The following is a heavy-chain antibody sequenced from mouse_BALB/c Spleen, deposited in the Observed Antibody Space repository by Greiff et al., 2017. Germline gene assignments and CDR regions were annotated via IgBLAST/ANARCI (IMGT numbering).Heavy chain of an antibody. V-gene: IGHV1-7*01. CDR2: INPSTGYT. D-gene: IGHD1-1*01. CDR1: GYTFTSYW. CDR3: ARRMDYYGSSYYAMDY. J-gene: IGHJ4*01. Sequence: QVQLKQSGAELAKPGASVKMSCKASGYTFTSYWMHWVKQRPGQGLEWIGYINPSTGYTEYNQKFKDKATLTADKSSSTAYMQLSSLTSEDSAVYYCARRMDYYGSSYYAMDYWGQGTSVTVSS.